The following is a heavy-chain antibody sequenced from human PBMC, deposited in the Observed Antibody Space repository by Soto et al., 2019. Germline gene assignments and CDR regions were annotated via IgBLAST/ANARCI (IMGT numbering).Heavy chain of an antibody. CDR1: GGKFISHE. V-gene: IGHV3-48*03. J-gene: IGHJ6*02. D-gene: IGHD3-22*01. CDR3: ARMPIIVVVSPTYYYYGMDV. CDR2: ISSSGSTI. Sequence: SQRVSWAASGGKFISHEMNWVRQAPGKGLEWVSYISSSGSTIYYADSVKGRFTISRDNARNSLYLQMNSRRAEDTAAYYCARMPIIVVVSPTYYYYGMDVWGQGTTVTVSS.